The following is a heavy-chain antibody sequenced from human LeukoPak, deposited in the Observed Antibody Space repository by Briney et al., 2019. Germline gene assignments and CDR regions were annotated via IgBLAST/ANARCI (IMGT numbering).Heavy chain of an antibody. D-gene: IGHD2-8*02. V-gene: IGHV3-30*02. Sequence: GGSLRLSCAASGFTFSAYGMHWVRQAPGKGLEWVAFIRYDGTNKYYADSVKGRFTISRDNSKNTLYVQMNSLRVEDTAVYYCAKEMVVLEGEDYWGQGTLVTVSS. CDR3: AKEMVVLEGEDY. CDR1: GFTFSAYG. J-gene: IGHJ4*02. CDR2: IRYDGTNK.